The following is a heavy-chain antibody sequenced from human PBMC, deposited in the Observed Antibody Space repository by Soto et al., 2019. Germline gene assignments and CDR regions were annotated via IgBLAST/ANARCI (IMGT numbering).Heavy chain of an antibody. CDR2: ISAYNGNT. CDR1: GYTFTSYG. V-gene: IGHV1-18*01. Sequence: GASVKVSCKASGYTFTSYGISWVRQAPGQGLEWMGWISAYNGNTNYAQKLQGRVTMTTDTSTSTAYMELRSLRSDDTAVYYCARDVGIIGVHGSWFDPWGQRTLVTVSS. D-gene: IGHD2-15*01. CDR3: ARDVGIIGVHGSWFDP. J-gene: IGHJ5*02.